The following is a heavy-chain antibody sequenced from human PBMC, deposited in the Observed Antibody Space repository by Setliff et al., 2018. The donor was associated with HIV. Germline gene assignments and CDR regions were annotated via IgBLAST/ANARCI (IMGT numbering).Heavy chain of an antibody. Sequence: SETLSLTCTVSGGSISSSSYYWGWIRQPPGKGLEWIGSIYYSGSTYYNPSLESRLTISVDTSRNQFSLKLSSVTAADAAVYYCASRVYYYDSSGYLREEGFDPWGQGTLVTVSS. CDR3: ASRVYYYDSSGYLREEGFDP. V-gene: IGHV4-39*01. D-gene: IGHD3-22*01. CDR1: GGSISSSSYY. CDR2: IYYSGST. J-gene: IGHJ5*02.